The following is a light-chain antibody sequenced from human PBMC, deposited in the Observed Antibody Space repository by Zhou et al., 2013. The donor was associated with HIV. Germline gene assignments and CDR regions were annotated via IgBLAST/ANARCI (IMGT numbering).Light chain of an antibody. CDR3: QQRSNWPPLT. Sequence: EMVLTQSPGTLSLSPGERATLSCRASQSVTSNYLAWYQQKPGQAPRLLLYGASSRATGIPDRFSGSGSGTDFTLTISSLEPEDFAVYYCQQRSNWPPLTFGGGTKVEIK. CDR2: GAS. V-gene: IGKV3D-20*02. CDR1: QSVTSNY. J-gene: IGKJ4*01.